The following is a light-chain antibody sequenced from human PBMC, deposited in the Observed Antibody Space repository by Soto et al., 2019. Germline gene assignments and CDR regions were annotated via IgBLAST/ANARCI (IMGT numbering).Light chain of an antibody. Sequence: SYELTQPSSVSVSPGQTARITCSGDVLAKKYARWFQQKPGQAPVLVIYKDSERPAGIPERFSGSSSGTTVTLTISGAQVEDEADYYCSSAADNVVFGGGTKVTVL. J-gene: IGLJ2*01. CDR1: VLAKKY. CDR2: KDS. V-gene: IGLV3-27*01. CDR3: SSAADNVV.